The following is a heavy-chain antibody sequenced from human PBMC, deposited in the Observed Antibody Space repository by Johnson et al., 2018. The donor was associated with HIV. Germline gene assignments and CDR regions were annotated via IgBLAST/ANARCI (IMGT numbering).Heavy chain of an antibody. V-gene: IGHV3-66*02. CDR3: ATTYSNYVDMYAFDI. J-gene: IGHJ3*02. Sequence: EVQLVESGGGLVQPGGSLRLSCAASGFTVSSNYMSWVRQAPGKGLEWVSGINWNGGGTGYADSVKGRVPISRDNSKNTLYLQMNSLRAEDTAVYYCATTYSNYVDMYAFDIWGQGTMVTVSS. D-gene: IGHD4-11*01. CDR2: INWNGGGT. CDR1: GFTVSSNY.